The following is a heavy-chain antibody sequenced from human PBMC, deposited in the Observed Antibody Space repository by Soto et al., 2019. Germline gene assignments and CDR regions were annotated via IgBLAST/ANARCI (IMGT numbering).Heavy chain of an antibody. CDR1: GGSISGYY. CDR2: VYYSGTT. CDR3: ARKLTPDY. D-gene: IGHD1-7*01. J-gene: IGHJ4*02. V-gene: IGHV4-59*01. Sequence: SETLSLTCTVSGGSISGYYWTWIRQPPGKGLEWIGYVYYSGTTKYSPSLRSRVTISLDTSNNQFSLMLSSVAAADTAVYYCARKLTPDYWGQGILVTVSS.